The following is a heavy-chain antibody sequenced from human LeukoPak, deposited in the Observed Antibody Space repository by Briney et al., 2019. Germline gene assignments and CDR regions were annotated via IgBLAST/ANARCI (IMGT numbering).Heavy chain of an antibody. Sequence: GASVKVSCKASGYTFTGSYMHWVRQAPGQGLEWMGWINPNSGGTNYAQKFQGRVTMTRDTSISTAYMELSRLRSDDTAVYYCARQRNYGDYFDYWGQGTLVTVSS. J-gene: IGHJ4*02. V-gene: IGHV1-2*02. D-gene: IGHD4-17*01. CDR1: GYTFTGSY. CDR2: INPNSGGT. CDR3: ARQRNYGDYFDY.